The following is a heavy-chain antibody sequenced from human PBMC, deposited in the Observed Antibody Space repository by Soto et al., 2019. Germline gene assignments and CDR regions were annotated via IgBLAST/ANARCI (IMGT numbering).Heavy chain of an antibody. D-gene: IGHD3-10*01. J-gene: IGHJ3*02. V-gene: IGHV3-23*01. CDR1: GFSFSNYA. CDR2: MSVTGISI. Sequence: GGSLRLSCAASGFSFSNYAMSWVRQAPGKGLEWLSAMSVTGISIYYADSVKGRFTISRDNSKNTLYLQMNSLRVEDTAVYYCAKEDPGLDAFDIWGQGTMVTVSS. CDR3: AKEDPGLDAFDI.